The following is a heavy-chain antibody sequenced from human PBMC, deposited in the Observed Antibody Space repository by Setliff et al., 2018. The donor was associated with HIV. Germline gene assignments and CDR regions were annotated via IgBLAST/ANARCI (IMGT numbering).Heavy chain of an antibody. J-gene: IGHJ4*02. V-gene: IGHV4-59*11. CDR2: IYSTGST. CDR3: AKGAGFYGDYTFDH. Sequence: SETLSLTCTVSGASITSHYWSWIRQSPGKAFEWIGYIYSTGSTNYNPSLQSRVTIPMVASRNQFSLKVTSVTAADTAVYYCAKGAGFYGDYTFDHWGQGRQVTVSS. CDR1: GASITSHY. D-gene: IGHD4-17*01.